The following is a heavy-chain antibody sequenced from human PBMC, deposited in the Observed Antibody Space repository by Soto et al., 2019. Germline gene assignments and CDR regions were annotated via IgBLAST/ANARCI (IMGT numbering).Heavy chain of an antibody. J-gene: IGHJ5*02. CDR3: AREFEQQLVLGWFDP. CDR2: MNPNSGNT. CDR1: GYTFTSYD. D-gene: IGHD6-13*01. Sequence: QVQLVQSGAEVKKPGASVKVSCKASGYTFTSYDINWVRQATGQGLEWMGWMNPNSGNTGYAQKFQGRVTMTRNTSISTANMELSSLRSEDTAVYYCAREFEQQLVLGWFDPWGQGTLVTVSS. V-gene: IGHV1-8*01.